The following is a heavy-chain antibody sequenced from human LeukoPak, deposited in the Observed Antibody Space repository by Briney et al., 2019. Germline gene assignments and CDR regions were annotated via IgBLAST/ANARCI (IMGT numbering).Heavy chain of an antibody. Sequence: GASVKVSCKASGYTFTSYGISWVRQAPGQGLEWMGWISAYNGNTNYAQKLQGRVTMTTDTSTSTAYMELRSLRSDDTAVYYCARGGVVTVKDYYYGMDVWGQGTTVTVSS. J-gene: IGHJ6*02. V-gene: IGHV1-18*01. D-gene: IGHD2-15*01. CDR1: GYTFTSYG. CDR2: ISAYNGNT. CDR3: ARGGVVTVKDYYYGMDV.